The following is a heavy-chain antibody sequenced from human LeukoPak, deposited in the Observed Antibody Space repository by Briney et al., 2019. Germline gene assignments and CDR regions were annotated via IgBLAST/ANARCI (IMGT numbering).Heavy chain of an antibody. CDR1: GFTFSSYW. D-gene: IGHD1-1*01. V-gene: IGHV3-74*01. Sequence: GGSLRLSCAASGFTFSSYWMHGVRQAPGEGRVWVSRINSDGSSTSYAESLKGRFTISRDNAKNTLYLQMNSLRAEDTAVYYCARRNLGSDLDFDYWGQGTLVTVSS. CDR3: ARRNLGSDLDFDY. J-gene: IGHJ4*02. CDR2: INSDGSST.